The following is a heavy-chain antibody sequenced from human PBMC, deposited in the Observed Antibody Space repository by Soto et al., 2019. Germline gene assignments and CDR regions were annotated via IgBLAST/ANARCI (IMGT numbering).Heavy chain of an antibody. CDR3: ARHRKARSSASTMWFDP. D-gene: IGHD2-2*01. V-gene: IGHV5-51*01. Sequence: GESLKIACKGSGYSFTSYWIGWVRQMPGKGLEWMGIIYPGDSDTRYSPSFQGQVTISADKSISTAYLPWSSLKASDTAMYYCARHRKARSSASTMWFDPWGKGTLVTVSS. CDR1: GYSFTSYW. CDR2: IYPGDSDT. J-gene: IGHJ5*02.